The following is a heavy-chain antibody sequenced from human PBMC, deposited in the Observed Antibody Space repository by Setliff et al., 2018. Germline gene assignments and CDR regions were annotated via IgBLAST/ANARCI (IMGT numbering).Heavy chain of an antibody. V-gene: IGHV7-4-1*02. J-gene: IGHJ4*02. Sequence: ASVKVSCKASGYTFTSYAMNWVRQAPGQGLEWMGWINTNTGNPTYAQGFTGRFVFSLDTSVSTAYLQISSLKAEDTAVYYCARAPANWGSGGSGDIYYFDYWGQGTLVTSPQ. CDR3: ARAPANWGSGGSGDIYYFDY. D-gene: IGHD7-27*01. CDR1: GYTFTSYA. CDR2: INTNTGNP.